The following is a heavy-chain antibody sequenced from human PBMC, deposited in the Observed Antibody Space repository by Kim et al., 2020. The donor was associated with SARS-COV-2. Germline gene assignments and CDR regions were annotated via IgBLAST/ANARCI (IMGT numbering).Heavy chain of an antibody. J-gene: IGHJ6*02. D-gene: IGHD3-10*01. Sequence: RVTISVDTSKNQFSLKLSSVTAADTAVYYCAREVTMVRGVRPYYYGMDVWGQGTTVTVSS. CDR3: AREVTMVRGVRPYYYGMDV. V-gene: IGHV4-59*01.